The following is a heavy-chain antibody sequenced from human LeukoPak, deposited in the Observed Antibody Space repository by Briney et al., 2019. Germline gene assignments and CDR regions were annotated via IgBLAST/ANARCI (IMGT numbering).Heavy chain of an antibody. CDR2: INPSGSSI. Sequence: GGSLRLSCAASGFTFSSYEMNWVRQAPGKGLEWVSYINPSGSSIYYADSVKGRFTISRDNAKNSLFLQMNSLRAEDTAVYYCASGGRISSWGQGTLVTVSS. J-gene: IGHJ4*02. V-gene: IGHV3-48*03. CDR1: GFTFSSYE. CDR3: ASGGRISS. D-gene: IGHD3-16*01.